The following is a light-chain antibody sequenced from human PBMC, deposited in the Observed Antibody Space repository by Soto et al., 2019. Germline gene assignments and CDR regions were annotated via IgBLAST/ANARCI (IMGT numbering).Light chain of an antibody. Sequence: QAVVTQPPSASGTPGQRVTISCSGSSSNIETNDIYWHQQLPGSAPKLLIYSNDQRPSGVPDRFSASKSGTSASLAISGLRSKDEAEYFCATWDDSLSGVVFGGGTKVTVL. CDR3: ATWDDSLSGVV. V-gene: IGLV1-47*02. CDR1: SSNIETND. CDR2: SND. J-gene: IGLJ2*01.